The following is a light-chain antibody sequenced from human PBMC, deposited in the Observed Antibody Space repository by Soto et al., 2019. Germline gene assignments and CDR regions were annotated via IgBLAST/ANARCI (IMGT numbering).Light chain of an antibody. CDR3: QQSET. CDR1: QSVSSN. CDR2: GAS. Sequence: EIVMMQSPATLSVSPGERATLSCRASQSVSSNLAWYQQKPGRAPRLLIYGASTRATGIPARFSGSGSGTEFTLTISSPQSEDFAVYYCQQSETFGQGTKVEIK. J-gene: IGKJ1*01. V-gene: IGKV3-15*01.